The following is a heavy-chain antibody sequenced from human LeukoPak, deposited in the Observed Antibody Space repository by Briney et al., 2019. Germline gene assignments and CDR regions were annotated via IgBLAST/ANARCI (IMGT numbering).Heavy chain of an antibody. Sequence: PSETLSLTCTVSGGTISSSSYYWGWIRQPPGKGLEWIGSIYYSGTTYYNPSLKSRVTISVDTSKSQFSLRLTSVTAADTAVYYCARDLSQVGVVTLGASDIWGQGTMVTVSS. D-gene: IGHD3-3*01. CDR1: GGTISSSSYY. V-gene: IGHV4-39*02. J-gene: IGHJ3*02. CDR3: ARDLSQVGVVTLGASDI. CDR2: IYYSGTT.